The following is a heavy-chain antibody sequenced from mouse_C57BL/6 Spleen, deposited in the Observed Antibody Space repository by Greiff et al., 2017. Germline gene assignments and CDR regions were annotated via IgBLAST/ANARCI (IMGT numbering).Heavy chain of an antibody. CDR3: ARRYDYDVGYFDY. CDR1: GYAFSSSW. D-gene: IGHD2-4*01. J-gene: IGHJ2*01. CDR2: IYPGDGDT. Sequence: QVQLQQSGPELVKPGASVKISCKASGYAFSSSWMNWVKQRPGKGLEWIGRIYPGDGDTNYNGKFKGKATLTADKSSSTAYMQLSSLTSEDSAVYFCARRYDYDVGYFDYWGQGTTLTVSS. V-gene: IGHV1-82*01.